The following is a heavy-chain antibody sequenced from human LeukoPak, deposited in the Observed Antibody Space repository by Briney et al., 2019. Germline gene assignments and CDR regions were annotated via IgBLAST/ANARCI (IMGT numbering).Heavy chain of an antibody. CDR2: IIPILGIA. Sequence: ASVKVSCKASGGTFSSYTISWVRQAPGQGLEWMGRIIPILGIANYAQKFQGRVTITVDKSTSTAYMELSSLRSEDTAVYYCAGQDRIGEFLDYWGQGTLATVSS. CDR1: GGTFSSYT. V-gene: IGHV1-69*02. CDR3: AGQDRIGEFLDY. J-gene: IGHJ4*02. D-gene: IGHD3-10*01.